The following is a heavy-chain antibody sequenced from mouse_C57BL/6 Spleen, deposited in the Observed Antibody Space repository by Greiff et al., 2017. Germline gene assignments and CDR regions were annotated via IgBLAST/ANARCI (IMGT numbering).Heavy chain of an antibody. CDR2: IDPETGGT. CDR3: TRKEGDYGSSYGDY. D-gene: IGHD1-1*01. J-gene: IGHJ2*01. V-gene: IGHV1-15*01. CDR1: GYTFTDYE. Sequence: QVQLQQSGAELVRPGASVTLSCKASGYTFTDYEMHWVKQTPVHGLEWIGAIDPETGGTAYNQKFKGKAILTADKSSSTAYMELRSLTSEDSAVYYCTRKEGDYGSSYGDYWGQGTTLTVSS.